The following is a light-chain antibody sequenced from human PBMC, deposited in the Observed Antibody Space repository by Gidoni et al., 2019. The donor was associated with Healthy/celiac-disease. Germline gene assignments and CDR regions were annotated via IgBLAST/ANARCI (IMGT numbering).Light chain of an antibody. CDR2: GAS. V-gene: IGKV3-20*01. CDR3: QQYGSSPLT. J-gene: IGKJ4*01. Sequence: EIVLTQSPGTLSLSPGERATLSCPSQSVSSSYLAWYQQKPGQAPRLLIYGASSRATGIPDRFSGSGSGTDFTLTISRLEPEDFAVYYCQQYGSSPLTFGGGTKVEIK. CDR1: QSVSSSY.